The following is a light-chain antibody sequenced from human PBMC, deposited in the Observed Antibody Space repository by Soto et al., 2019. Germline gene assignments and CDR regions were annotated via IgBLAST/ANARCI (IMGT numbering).Light chain of an antibody. J-gene: IGLJ1*01. CDR2: EVS. CDR3: SSYTSTTLRYV. V-gene: IGLV2-14*01. CDR1: SSDVGGYNY. Sequence: LTQPASVSGSPGQSITISCTGTSSDVGGYNYVSWYQQHPGKAPKLMIYEVSNRPSGVSNRFSGSKSGNTASLTISGLQAEDEADYYCSSYTSTTLRYVFGTGTKVTVL.